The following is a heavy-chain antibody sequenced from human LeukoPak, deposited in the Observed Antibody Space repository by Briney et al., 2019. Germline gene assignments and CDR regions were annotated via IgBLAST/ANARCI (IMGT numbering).Heavy chain of an antibody. Sequence: PGGSLRLSCAASGFIFSDYYMSWIRQAPGKGLEWVSYISSSGSTIYYADSLKGRFTISRDNSKNSLFLQMNSLRAEDTAVYYCAKGYYDFWSGYYLTYFDYWGQGTLVTVSS. D-gene: IGHD3-3*01. CDR3: AKGYYDFWSGYYLTYFDY. J-gene: IGHJ4*02. CDR1: GFIFSDYY. V-gene: IGHV3-11*01. CDR2: ISSSGSTI.